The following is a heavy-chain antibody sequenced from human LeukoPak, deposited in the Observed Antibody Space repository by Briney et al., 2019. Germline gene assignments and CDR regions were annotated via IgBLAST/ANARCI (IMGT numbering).Heavy chain of an antibody. J-gene: IGHJ4*02. CDR3: AKDLAYSFDY. CDR2: TSGNGVKR. Sequence: PGGSLRLSCAASGFAFSTYAMGWVRQAPGKGLEWVTSTSGNGVKRYYAGSVRGRFTVSRDNLKNTLYLQMSSLRAEDTAIYYCAKDLAYSFDYWGQGILVTVSS. V-gene: IGHV3-23*01. CDR1: GFAFSTYA. D-gene: IGHD2-15*01.